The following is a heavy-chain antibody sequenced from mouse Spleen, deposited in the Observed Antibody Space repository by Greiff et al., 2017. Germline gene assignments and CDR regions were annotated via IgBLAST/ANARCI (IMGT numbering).Heavy chain of an antibody. D-gene: IGHD2-14*01. J-gene: IGHJ4*01. CDR3: ARLGRYDDSYAMDY. CDR2: INPYNGDT. CDR1: GYSFTGYF. Sequence: EVQLQQSGPELVKPGDSVKISCKASGYSFTGYFMNWVMQSHGKSLEWIGRINPYNGDTFYNQKFKGKATLTVDKSSSTAHMELRSLTSEGSAVYYCARLGRYDDSYAMDYWGQGTSVTVSS. V-gene: IGHV1-20*01.